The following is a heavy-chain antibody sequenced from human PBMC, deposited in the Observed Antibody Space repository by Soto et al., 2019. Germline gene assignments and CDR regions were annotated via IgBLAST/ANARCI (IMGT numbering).Heavy chain of an antibody. J-gene: IGHJ6*02. Sequence: QVQLVQSGAEEKKPGSSVKVSCKASGGTFSSYAISWVRQAPGQGLEWMGGIIPIFGTANYAQKFQGRVTITADESTSTAYMELSSLRSEDTAVYYCARVPGYCSGGSCYNYYYGMDVWGQGTTVTVSS. CDR1: GGTFSSYA. V-gene: IGHV1-69*01. CDR2: IIPIFGTA. CDR3: ARVPGYCSGGSCYNYYYGMDV. D-gene: IGHD2-15*01.